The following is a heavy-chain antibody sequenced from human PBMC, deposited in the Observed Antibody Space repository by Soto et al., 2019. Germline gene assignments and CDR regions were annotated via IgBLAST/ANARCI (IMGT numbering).Heavy chain of an antibody. CDR2: IYYSGST. J-gene: IGHJ6*03. V-gene: IGHV4-39*01. CDR1: GGSISSSSYY. CDR3: ARHASGYCTNGVCYTDYYYYYMDV. Sequence: SETLSLTCTVSGGSISSSSYYWGWIRQPPGKGLEWIGSIYYSGSTYYNPSLKSRVTISVDTSKNQFSLKLSSVTAADTAVYYCARHASGYCTNGVCYTDYYYYYMDVWGKGTTVTVSS. D-gene: IGHD2-8*01.